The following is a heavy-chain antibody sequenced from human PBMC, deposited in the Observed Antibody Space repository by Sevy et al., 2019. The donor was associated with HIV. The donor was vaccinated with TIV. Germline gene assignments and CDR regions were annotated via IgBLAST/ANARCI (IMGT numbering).Heavy chain of an antibody. V-gene: IGHV3-30*04. J-gene: IGHJ6*02. Sequence: GGSLRLSCAASGFTFGSYAMNWVRQAPGKGLEWVALISYDGNNKYYADSVKGRFTISRDNSKNTLYLQMNSLRGEDTAFYYCARGLAALPGYYYGLDVWGQGTTVTVSS. CDR2: ISYDGNNK. D-gene: IGHD6-6*01. CDR3: ARGLAALPGYYYGLDV. CDR1: GFTFGSYA.